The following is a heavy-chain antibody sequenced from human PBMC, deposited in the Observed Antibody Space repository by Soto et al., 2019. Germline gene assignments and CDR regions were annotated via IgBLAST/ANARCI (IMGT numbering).Heavy chain of an antibody. Sequence: QVQLVQSGTEVKKPGSSVKVSCKASGDTFSYYAISWVRQAPGQGLEWMGGIIPVFGTAKYAQKFQGRVTITADESTSTAYMELSSLGSEDTAVYFCAIDYGDRNYNYDMDVWGQGTTVTVSS. V-gene: IGHV1-69*01. CDR3: AIDYGDRNYNYDMDV. D-gene: IGHD4-17*01. CDR2: IIPVFGTA. CDR1: GDTFSYYA. J-gene: IGHJ6*02.